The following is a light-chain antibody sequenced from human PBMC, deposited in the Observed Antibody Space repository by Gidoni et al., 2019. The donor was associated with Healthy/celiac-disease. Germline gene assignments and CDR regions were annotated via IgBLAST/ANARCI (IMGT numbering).Light chain of an antibody. CDR2: DAS. J-gene: IGKJ1*01. CDR1: KSVSSY. V-gene: IGKV3-11*01. CDR3: QPRSNWPPT. Sequence: EIVLTQSPATLSLSPGERATLSCRASKSVSSYLAWYPQKPGQAPRLLIYDASNRATGIPARFSGSGSGTDFALTISSLEPEAFAVYYCQPRSNWPPTFGQGTKVEIK.